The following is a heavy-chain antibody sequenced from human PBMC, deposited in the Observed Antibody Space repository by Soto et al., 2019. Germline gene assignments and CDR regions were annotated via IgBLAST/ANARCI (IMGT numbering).Heavy chain of an antibody. V-gene: IGHV3-23*01. CDR2: ISDSGDRS. Sequence: PGGSLRLSCVASGFTFSSSSMSWVRQAPGKGLEWVSSISDSGDRSYYVDSVKGRFTISRDNSKNNLYLQMNSLRAEDTAVYYCAVVPAANGHYGMDVWGQGTTVTVSS. CDR1: GFTFSSSS. J-gene: IGHJ6*02. CDR3: AVVPAANGHYGMDV. D-gene: IGHD2-2*01.